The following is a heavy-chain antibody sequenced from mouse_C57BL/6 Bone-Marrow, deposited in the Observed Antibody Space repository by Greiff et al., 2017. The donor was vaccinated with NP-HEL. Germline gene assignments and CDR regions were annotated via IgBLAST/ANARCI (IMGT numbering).Heavy chain of an antibody. J-gene: IGHJ3*01. CDR2: IHPNSGST. D-gene: IGHD1-1*01. CDR1: GYTFTSYW. CDR3: AREGLYYYGSSMRFAY. V-gene: IGHV1-64*01. Sequence: QVQLKQPGAELVKPGASVKLSCKASGYTFTSYWMHWVKQRPGQGLEWIGMIHPNSGSTNYNEKFKSKATLTVDKSSSTAYMQLSSLTSEDSAVYYCAREGLYYYGSSMRFAYWGQGTLVTVSA.